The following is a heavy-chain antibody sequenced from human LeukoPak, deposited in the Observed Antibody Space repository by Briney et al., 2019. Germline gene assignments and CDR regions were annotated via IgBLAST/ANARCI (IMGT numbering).Heavy chain of an antibody. Sequence: SETLSLTCAVYGGSFSGYYWSWIRQPPGKGLEWIGEINHSGSTNYNPSLKSRVTISVDTSKNQFSLKLSSVTAADTAVYYCARGRGARDYWGQGTLVTVSS. CDR1: GGSFSGYY. J-gene: IGHJ4*02. V-gene: IGHV4-34*01. CDR2: INHSGST. D-gene: IGHD3-10*01. CDR3: ARGRGARDY.